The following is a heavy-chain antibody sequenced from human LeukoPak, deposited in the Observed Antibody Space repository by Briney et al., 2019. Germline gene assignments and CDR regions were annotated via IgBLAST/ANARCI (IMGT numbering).Heavy chain of an antibody. J-gene: IGHJ4*02. CDR1: GGTFSSYA. CDR2: IIPIFGTA. V-gene: IGHV1-69*13. Sequence: GASVKVSCKASGGTFSSYAISWVRQAPGQGLEWMGGIIPIFGTANYAQKFQGRVTITADESTSTAYMELSSLRSEDTAVYYCASPDPRLGYYSALDYWGQGTLVTVSS. D-gene: IGHD1-26*01. CDR3: ASPDPRLGYYSALDY.